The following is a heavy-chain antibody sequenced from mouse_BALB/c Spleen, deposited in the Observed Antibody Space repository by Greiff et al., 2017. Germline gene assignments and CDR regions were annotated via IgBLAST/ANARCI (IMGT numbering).Heavy chain of an antibody. CDR3: AREGDTTVVAPYAMDY. V-gene: IGHV2-9*02. CDR1: GFSLTSYG. J-gene: IGHJ4*01. D-gene: IGHD1-1*01. Sequence: QVQLQQSGPGLVAPSQSLSITCTVSGFSLTSYGVHWVRQPPGKGLEWLGVIWAGGSTNYNSALMSRLSISKDNSKSQVFLKMNSLQTDDTAMYYCAREGDTTVVAPYAMDYWGQGTSVTVSS. CDR2: IWAGGST.